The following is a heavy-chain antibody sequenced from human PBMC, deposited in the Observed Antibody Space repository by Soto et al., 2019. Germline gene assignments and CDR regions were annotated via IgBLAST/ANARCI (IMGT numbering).Heavy chain of an antibody. CDR3: ASTLDV. CDR2: ISYDGSNK. Sequence: QVQLVESGGGVVQPGRSLRLYCAASGFTFSSYAMHWVRQAPGKGLEWVAVISYDGSNKYYADSVKGRFTISRDNSKNTLYLQMNSLRADDTAVYYCASTLDVWGQGTTVTVSS. V-gene: IGHV3-30-3*01. CDR1: GFTFSSYA. J-gene: IGHJ6*02.